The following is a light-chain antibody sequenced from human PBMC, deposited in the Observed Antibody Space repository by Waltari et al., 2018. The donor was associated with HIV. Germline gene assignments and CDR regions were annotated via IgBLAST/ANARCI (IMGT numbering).Light chain of an antibody. Sequence: IVLTQSPGTLSLSPGERATLSCRASQSVGSSLAWYQQRLGQAPRLLIYGTSSRATGIPDRFSGTGSGTDFTLTISRLEPEDFAVYYCLHYASSPRTFGQGTKVEIK. J-gene: IGKJ1*01. V-gene: IGKV3-20*01. CDR3: LHYASSPRT. CDR1: QSVGSS. CDR2: GTS.